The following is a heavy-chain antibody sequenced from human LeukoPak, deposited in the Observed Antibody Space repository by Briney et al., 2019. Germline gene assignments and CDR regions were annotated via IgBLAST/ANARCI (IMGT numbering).Heavy chain of an antibody. CDR2: IHSSGST. Sequence: SETLSLTGSVSGGSINTYYWSCIRKPAGKGLEWIGRIHSSGSTHYNPSLKSRVTMSLDTSKNQFSLKLTSVTAADTAVYYCARDNDFFDYWGQGTLVTVSS. CDR3: ARDNDFFDY. J-gene: IGHJ4*02. CDR1: GGSINTYY. V-gene: IGHV4-4*07.